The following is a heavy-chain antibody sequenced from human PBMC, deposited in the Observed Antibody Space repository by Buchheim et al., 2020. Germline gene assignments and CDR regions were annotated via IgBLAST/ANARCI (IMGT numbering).Heavy chain of an antibody. CDR2: IYPGDSDT. CDR1: GYSFTSYW. V-gene: IGHV5-51*01. CDR3: ARLSLSSSGEVYYFDY. Sequence: EVQLVQSGAEVKKPGESLKISCKGSGYSFTSYWIGWVRQMPGKGLEWMGIIYPGDSDTRYSPSFQGQVTISADKSITTSYPQWSSLKAADTAMYYCARLSLSSSGEVYYFDYWGQGTL. D-gene: IGHD6-6*01. J-gene: IGHJ4*02.